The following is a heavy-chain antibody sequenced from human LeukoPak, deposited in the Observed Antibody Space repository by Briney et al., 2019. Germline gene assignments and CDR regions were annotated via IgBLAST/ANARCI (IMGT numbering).Heavy chain of an antibody. J-gene: IGHJ4*02. V-gene: IGHV3-11*04. D-gene: IGHD1-7*01. CDR2: ISSSGSTI. Sequence: GGSLRLSCAASGFTFSDYYMSWIRQAPGKGLEWVSYISSSGSTIYYADSVKGRFTISRDNAKNSLYLQMSSLRAEDTAVYYCARVRYNWNYDYWGQGTLVTVSS. CDR1: GFTFSDYY. CDR3: ARVRYNWNYDY.